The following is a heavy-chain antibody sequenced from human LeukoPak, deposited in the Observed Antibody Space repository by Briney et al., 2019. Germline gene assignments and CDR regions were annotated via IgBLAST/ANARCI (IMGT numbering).Heavy chain of an antibody. D-gene: IGHD6-13*01. Sequence: PGGSLRLSCAAPRFTFSSYSMNWVRQAPGKGLEWVSSISSSSSYIYYADSVKGRFTISRDNAKNSLYLQMNSLRAEDTAVYYCASGLVRGAAAGTVDYWGQGTLVTVSS. CDR2: ISSSSSYI. V-gene: IGHV3-21*01. CDR3: ASGLVRGAAAGTVDY. J-gene: IGHJ4*02. CDR1: RFTFSSYS.